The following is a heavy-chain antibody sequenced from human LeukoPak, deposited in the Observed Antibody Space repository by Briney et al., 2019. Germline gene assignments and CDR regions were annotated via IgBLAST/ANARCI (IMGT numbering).Heavy chain of an antibody. J-gene: IGHJ5*01. D-gene: IGHD3-3*01. Sequence: GGSLRLSCTTSGFTFSDYFLSWIRQAPGEGLEWISYITSDGNTQYYADSVKGRFTISRDNAKNSLYLQMHSLRVEDTAVYYCARDRGIFGDIITASFDFWSQGNLVTVSS. CDR3: ARDRGIFGDIITASFDF. CDR1: GFTFSDYF. V-gene: IGHV3-11*01. CDR2: ITSDGNTQ.